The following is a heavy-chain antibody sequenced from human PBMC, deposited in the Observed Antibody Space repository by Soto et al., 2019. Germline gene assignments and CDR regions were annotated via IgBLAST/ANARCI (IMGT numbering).Heavy chain of an antibody. CDR2: IYYSGST. CDR3: ARDFTGDYYFDF. D-gene: IGHD4-17*01. J-gene: IGHJ4*02. Sequence: SETLSLTCTVSGGSISSSSYYWGWIRQPPGKGLEWIGSIYYSGSTYYNASLKSRVTISLDTSKNQISLKLTSVTAADTAVYYCARDFTGDYYFDFWGQGTLVTVSS. CDR1: GGSISSSSYY. V-gene: IGHV4-39*07.